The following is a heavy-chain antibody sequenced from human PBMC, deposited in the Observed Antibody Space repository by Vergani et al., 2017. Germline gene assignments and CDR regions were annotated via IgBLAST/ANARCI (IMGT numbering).Heavy chain of an antibody. V-gene: IGHV3-33*01. CDR1: GFTFSSYG. CDR3: ARGEGGWKVAAEYFQH. CDR2: IWYDGSNK. D-gene: IGHD6-19*01. Sequence: VQLVESGGGVVQPGRSLRLSCAASGFTFSSYGMHWVRQAPGKGLEWVAVIWYDGSNKYYADSVKGRFTISRDNSKNTLYLQMNSLGAEDTAVYYCARGEGGWKVAAEYFQHWGQGTLVTVSS. J-gene: IGHJ1*01.